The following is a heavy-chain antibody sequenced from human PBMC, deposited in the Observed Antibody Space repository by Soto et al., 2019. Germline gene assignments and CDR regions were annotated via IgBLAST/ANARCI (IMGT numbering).Heavy chain of an antibody. J-gene: IGHJ4*02. CDR3: AVGFRITIFENDY. CDR2: IIPIFGTA. Sequence: ASVKVSCKASGGTFSSYAISWVRQAPGQGLEWMGGIIPIFGTANYAQKFQGRVTITADESTSTAYMELSSLRSEDTAVYYCAVGFRITIFENDYWGQGTLVTVSS. CDR1: GGTFSSYA. V-gene: IGHV1-69*13. D-gene: IGHD3-3*01.